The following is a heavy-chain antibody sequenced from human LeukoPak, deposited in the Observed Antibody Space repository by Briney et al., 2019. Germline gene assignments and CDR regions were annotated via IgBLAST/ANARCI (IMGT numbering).Heavy chain of an antibody. V-gene: IGHV1-3*01. J-gene: IGHJ4*02. CDR2: INAGNGNT. D-gene: IGHD3-9*01. Sequence: GASVSVSCKASGYTFTSYAMHWVRQAPGQRLEWMGWINAGNGNTKYSQKFQGRVTITRDTSASTTYMGLSSRRSEDTAVYYCARGEHFDWLVEPPSDYWGQGTGVSVS. CDR3: ARGEHFDWLVEPPSDY. CDR1: GYTFTSYA.